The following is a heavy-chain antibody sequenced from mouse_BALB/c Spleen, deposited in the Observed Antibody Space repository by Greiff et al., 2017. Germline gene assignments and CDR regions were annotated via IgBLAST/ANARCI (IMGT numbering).Heavy chain of an antibody. CDR3: ARLGYGSSWFAY. CDR2: IDPANGNT. J-gene: IGHJ3*01. V-gene: IGHV14-3*02. D-gene: IGHD1-1*01. Sequence: EVQLQQSGAELVKPGASVKLSCTASGFNIKDTYMHWVKQRPEQGLEWIGRIDPANGNTKYDPKFQGKATITADTSSNTAYLQLSSLTSEDTAVYYCARLGYGSSWFAYWGQGTLVTVSA. CDR1: GFNIKDTY.